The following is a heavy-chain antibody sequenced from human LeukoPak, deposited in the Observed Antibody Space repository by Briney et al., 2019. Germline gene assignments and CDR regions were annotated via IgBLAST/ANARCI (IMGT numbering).Heavy chain of an antibody. CDR3: AKDKRRVVVVAED. V-gene: IGHV3-9*01. CDR2: ISWNSGSI. CDR1: GFTFDDYA. D-gene: IGHD2-15*01. J-gene: IGHJ1*01. Sequence: PGRSLRLSCAASGFTFDDYAMHWVRQAPGKGLEWVSGISWNSGSIGYADSVKGRFTISRDNAKNSLYLQMNSLRAEDTALYYCAKDKRRVVVVAEDWGQGTLVTVSS.